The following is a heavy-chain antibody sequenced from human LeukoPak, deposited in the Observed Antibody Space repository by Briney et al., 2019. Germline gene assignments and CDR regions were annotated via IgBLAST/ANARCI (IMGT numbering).Heavy chain of an antibody. CDR1: GDSISSSSNY. CDR2: VYRSGST. Sequence: SETLSLTCDVSGDSISSSSNYWSWVRHLPGQGLEWIGSVYRSGSTYYNPSLKSRVTISVDTSTNRFTLNLTSVTAADTAVYHCARRGTSGWAYYFDFWGPGSLLTVSS. V-gene: IGHV4-39*01. CDR3: ARRGTSGWAYYFDF. J-gene: IGHJ4*02. D-gene: IGHD6-19*01.